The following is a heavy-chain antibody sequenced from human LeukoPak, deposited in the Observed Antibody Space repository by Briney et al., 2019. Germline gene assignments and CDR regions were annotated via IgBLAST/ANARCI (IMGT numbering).Heavy chain of an antibody. Sequence: GGSLRLSCAASGFTVSSNYMSWVRQAPGKGLEWVSYISSSSSTIYYADSVKGRFTISRDNAKNSLYLQMNSLRAEDTAVYCCASTLGGYSYGYRSWGQGTLVTVSS. D-gene: IGHD5-18*01. J-gene: IGHJ5*02. V-gene: IGHV3-48*04. CDR1: GFTVSSNY. CDR3: ASTLGGYSYGYRS. CDR2: ISSSSSTI.